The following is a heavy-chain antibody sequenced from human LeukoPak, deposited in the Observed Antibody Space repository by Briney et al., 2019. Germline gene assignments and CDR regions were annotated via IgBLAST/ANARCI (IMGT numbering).Heavy chain of an antibody. CDR1: GGSISSGGYS. D-gene: IGHD6-13*01. J-gene: IGHJ6*02. Sequence: SQTLSLTCAVSGGSISSGGYSWSWIRQPPGKGLEWIGYIYHSGSTYYNPSLKSRVTISVDRSKNQFSLKLSSVTATDTAVYYCARSSSWSYGMDVWGQGTTGTVSS. V-gene: IGHV4-30-2*01. CDR3: ARSSSWSYGMDV. CDR2: IYHSGST.